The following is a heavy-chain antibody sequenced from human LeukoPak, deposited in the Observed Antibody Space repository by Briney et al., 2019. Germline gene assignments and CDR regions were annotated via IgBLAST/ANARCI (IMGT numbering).Heavy chain of an antibody. CDR2: IIPIFGTA. J-gene: IGHJ3*02. CDR1: GGTFSSYA. CDR3: ARGLHTSGYAFDI. V-gene: IGHV1-69*05. D-gene: IGHD3-3*01. Sequence: SVKVSCKASGGTFSSYAISWVRQAPGQGLEWMGRIIPIFGTANYAQKFQGRVTITTDESTSTAYMELSSLRSEDTAVYYCARGLHTSGYAFDIWGQGTMSPSLQ.